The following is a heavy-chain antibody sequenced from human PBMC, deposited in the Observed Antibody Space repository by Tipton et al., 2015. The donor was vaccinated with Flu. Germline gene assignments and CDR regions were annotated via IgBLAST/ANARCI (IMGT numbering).Heavy chain of an antibody. CDR1: GIRFSAYG. CDR2: TTYDGGKK. J-gene: IGHJ4*02. Sequence: SLRLSCAASGIRFSAYGMHWVRRAPGKGLEWVAFTTYDGGKKFYVDSVKGRFTISRDNTKKSLYLQLNSLRAEDTAIYYCATLTGDDYWGQGILVTVSS. CDR3: ATLTGDDY. V-gene: IGHV3-33*03. D-gene: IGHD7-27*01.